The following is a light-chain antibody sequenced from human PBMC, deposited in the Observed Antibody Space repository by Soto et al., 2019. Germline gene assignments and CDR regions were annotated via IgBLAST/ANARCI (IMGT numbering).Light chain of an antibody. J-gene: IGLJ3*02. CDR3: QTWGTGIRV. V-gene: IGLV4-69*01. CDR1: SGHSSYA. Sequence: QLVLTQSPSASASLGASVKLTCTLSSGHSSYAIAWHQQQPEKGPRYLMKLNSDGSHSKGGGIPDRFSGSSSGAERYLAISSLQSEDEADYCCQTWGTGIRVFGGGTKLTVL. CDR2: LNSDGSH.